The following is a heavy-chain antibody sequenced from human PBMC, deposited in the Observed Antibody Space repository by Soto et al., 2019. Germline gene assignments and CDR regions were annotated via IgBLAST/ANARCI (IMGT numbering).Heavy chain of an antibody. CDR1: GYTFTSYG. V-gene: IGHV1-18*01. CDR3: ARDGGYCSGGSCYSHNWFDH. CDR2: ISAYNGNT. D-gene: IGHD2-15*01. J-gene: IGHJ5*02. Sequence: QVPLVQSGAEVKKPGASVKVSCKASGYTFTSYGISWVRQAPGQGLEWMGWISAYNGNTNYAQKLQGRVTMTTDTATSTAYMELRSLRSDETAVYFCARDGGYCSGGSCYSHNWFDHWGQGTLVTVSS.